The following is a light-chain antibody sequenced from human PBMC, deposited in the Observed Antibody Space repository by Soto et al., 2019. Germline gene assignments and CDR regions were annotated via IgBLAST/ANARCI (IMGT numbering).Light chain of an antibody. V-gene: IGLV2-8*01. Sequence: QSVLTQPSSASGSPGQSVTISCTGTSSDVGAYNYVSWYQQYPGKAPKLMIYEVNKRPSGVPDRFSGSKSGKTASLTVSGLQPEDEDDYHCTSYAGSNIWVFGGGTKLTVL. CDR1: SSDVGAYNY. CDR3: TSYAGSNIWV. CDR2: EVN. J-gene: IGLJ3*02.